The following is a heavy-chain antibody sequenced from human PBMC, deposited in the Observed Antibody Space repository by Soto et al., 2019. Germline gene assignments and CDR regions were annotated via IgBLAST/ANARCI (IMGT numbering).Heavy chain of an antibody. Sequence: QVQLVQSGAEVKKPGSSVKVSCKASGGIFSTYAISWFRRAPGQGLEWTGGIIPIFGTPNYAQRFQGRVTITADESTSTAYMELSRLRSEDTAVYYCARDRDDYGSGNYYNRIDFWGQGTLVTVSS. V-gene: IGHV1-69*01. CDR1: GGIFSTYA. D-gene: IGHD3-10*01. CDR2: IIPIFGTP. J-gene: IGHJ4*02. CDR3: ARDRDDYGSGNYYNRIDF.